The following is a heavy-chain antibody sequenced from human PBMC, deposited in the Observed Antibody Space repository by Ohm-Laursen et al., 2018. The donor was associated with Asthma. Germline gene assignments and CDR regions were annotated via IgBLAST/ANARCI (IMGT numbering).Heavy chain of an antibody. Sequence: SLRLSCTASGFTFSSYAMSWVRQAPGKGLEWVSAISGSGGSTYYADSVKGRFTISRDNSKNTLYLQINSLRVEDTAVYYCARCHKKVDHEGAYWGQGILVTVSS. CDR2: ISGSGGST. J-gene: IGHJ4*02. CDR3: ARCHKKVDHEGAY. V-gene: IGHV3-23*01. D-gene: IGHD1-14*01. CDR1: GFTFSSYA.